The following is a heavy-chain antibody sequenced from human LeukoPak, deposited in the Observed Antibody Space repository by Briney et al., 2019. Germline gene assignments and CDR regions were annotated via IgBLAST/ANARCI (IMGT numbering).Heavy chain of an antibody. D-gene: IGHD3-10*01. V-gene: IGHV1-8*03. CDR2: MNPNSGNT. Sequence: ASVKVSCKASGYTFTSYDINWVRQATGQGLEWMGWMNPNSGNTGYAQKFQGRVTITRNTSISTAYMELSSLRSEDTAVYYCARPRMARGVSYYMDVWGKGTTVTVSS. CDR1: GYTFTSYD. J-gene: IGHJ6*03. CDR3: ARPRMARGVSYYMDV.